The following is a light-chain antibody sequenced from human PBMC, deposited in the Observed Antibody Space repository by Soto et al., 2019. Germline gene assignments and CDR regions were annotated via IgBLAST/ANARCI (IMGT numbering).Light chain of an antibody. CDR2: YDS. CDR3: QVWDSSSDHVV. J-gene: IGLJ2*01. Sequence: SYELTQPPSVSVAPGKTARITCGGNNIGSKSVHWHQQKPGQAPVLVISYDSDRPSGIPERFSGSNSGSTATLTISRVEAGDEADYYCQVWDSSSDHVVFGGGTKLTVL. CDR1: NIGSKS. V-gene: IGLV3-21*04.